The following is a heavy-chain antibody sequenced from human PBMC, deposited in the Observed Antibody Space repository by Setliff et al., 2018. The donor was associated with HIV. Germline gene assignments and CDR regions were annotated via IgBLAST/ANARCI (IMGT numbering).Heavy chain of an antibody. CDR2: VYSSGST. V-gene: IGHV4-61*09. CDR3: ARRTFGSGRIDP. J-gene: IGHJ5*02. CDR1: GGSISSGSYY. D-gene: IGHD3-16*01. Sequence: PSETLSLTCTVSGGSISSGSYYWSWIRQPAGKGLEWIGHVYSSGSTDYNPSLKSRVTISLDTSNNQFSLRLSSVTAADTAVYYCARRTFGSGRIDPWGQGTLVTVSS.